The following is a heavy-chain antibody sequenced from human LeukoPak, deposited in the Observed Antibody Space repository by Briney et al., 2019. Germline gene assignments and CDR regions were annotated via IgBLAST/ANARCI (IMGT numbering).Heavy chain of an antibody. V-gene: IGHV3-30*04. CDR3: AIDGKMDFWSVYYPNYS. Sequence: PGGSLRLSCAASGFTFSSYAMHWVRQAPGKGLEWVAVILYDGSNKYYADSVKGRFTISRDHSKNTLYLQMNSLRAEDTAVYYCAIDGKMDFWSVYYPNYSCGQGTLFTVSS. D-gene: IGHD3-3*01. CDR2: ILYDGSNK. CDR1: GFTFSSYA. J-gene: IGHJ4*02.